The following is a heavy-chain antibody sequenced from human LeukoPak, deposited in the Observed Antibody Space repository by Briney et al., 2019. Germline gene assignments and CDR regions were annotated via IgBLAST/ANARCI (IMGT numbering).Heavy chain of an antibody. CDR1: GFTFSSYA. CDR3: AKTTSSSSGYPDY. CDR2: ISGSGGST. J-gene: IGHJ4*02. Sequence: SGGSLRLSCAASGFTFSSYAMSWVRQAPGKGLEWVSAISGSGGSTYYADSVKGRFTISRDNSKNTLYLQMNSLRAEDTAVYYCAKTTSSSSGYPDYWGQGTLVTVSS. D-gene: IGHD3-22*01. V-gene: IGHV3-23*01.